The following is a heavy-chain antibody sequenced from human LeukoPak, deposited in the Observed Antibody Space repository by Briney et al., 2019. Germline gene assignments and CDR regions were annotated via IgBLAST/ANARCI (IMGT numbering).Heavy chain of an antibody. CDR3: ASLYYYYGVDI. J-gene: IGHJ6*02. V-gene: IGHV3-74*01. CDR1: GFTFSNYW. CDR2: INIDGSST. Sequence: GGSLRLSCAASGFTFSNYWMHWVCQAPGKGLVWVSRINIDGSSTRYADSVKGRFTISRDNAENTLYLQMNSLRAEDTAVYYCASLYYYYGVDIWGQGTTVTVSS.